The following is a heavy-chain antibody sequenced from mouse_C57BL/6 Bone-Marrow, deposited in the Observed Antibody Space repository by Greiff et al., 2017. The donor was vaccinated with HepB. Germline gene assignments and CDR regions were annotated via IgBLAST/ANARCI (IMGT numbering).Heavy chain of an antibody. CDR1: GYSFTGYF. CDR2: INPYNGDT. J-gene: IGHJ1*03. CDR3: ARSGVITWYFDV. V-gene: IGHV1-20*01. Sequence: EVKLQESGPELVKPGDSVKISCKASGYSFTGYFMNWVMQSHGKSLEWIGRINPYNGDTFYNQKFKGKATLTVDKSSSTAHMELRNLTSEDSAVYYCARSGVITWYFDVWGTGTTVTVSS. D-gene: IGHD1-1*01.